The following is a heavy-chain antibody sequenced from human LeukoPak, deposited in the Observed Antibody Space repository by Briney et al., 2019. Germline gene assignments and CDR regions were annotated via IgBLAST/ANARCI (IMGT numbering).Heavy chain of an antibody. V-gene: IGHV4-39*07. D-gene: IGHD3-3*01. CDR3: ASRYYDFWSGDYFDY. CDR1: GGSISSSSYY. J-gene: IGHJ4*02. Sequence: SETLSLTCTVSGGSISSSSYYWGWIRQPPGKGLEWIGSIYYSGSTYYNPSLKSRVTISVDTSKNQFSLKLSSVTAADTAVYYCASRYYDFWSGDYFDYWGQGTLVTVSS. CDR2: IYYSGST.